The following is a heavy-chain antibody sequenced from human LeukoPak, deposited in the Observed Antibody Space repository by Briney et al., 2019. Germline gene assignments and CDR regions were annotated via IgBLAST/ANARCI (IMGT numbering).Heavy chain of an antibody. CDR2: IYQSGST. V-gene: IGHV4-38-2*01. CDR1: NYSISSGYY. Sequence: SETLSLTCAVSNYSISSGYYWGWIRQPPGKGLEWIGSIYQSGSTYYNPSLKSRVTISVDTSKNQFSLKLTSVTAADTAVYYCARGGLITMIVVVITPFDYWSQGTLVTVSS. D-gene: IGHD3-22*01. CDR3: ARGGLITMIVVVITPFDY. J-gene: IGHJ4*02.